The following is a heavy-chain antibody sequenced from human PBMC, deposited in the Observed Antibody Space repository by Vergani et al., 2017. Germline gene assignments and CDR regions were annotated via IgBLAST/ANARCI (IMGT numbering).Heavy chain of an antibody. D-gene: IGHD3-3*02. Sequence: EVQLVQSGAEVKTPGESLKISCKGSGYSFTSYWIGWVRQMPGKGLEWMGIIYPGDSDTRYSPSFQGQVTISADKSISTAYLQWSSLKASDTAVYYCAGDNAPTSRTTIFGVVTPPPFDYWGQGTLVTVSS. V-gene: IGHV5-51*03. CDR1: GYSFTSYW. CDR3: AGDNAPTSRTTIFGVVTPPPFDY. J-gene: IGHJ4*02. CDR2: IYPGDSDT.